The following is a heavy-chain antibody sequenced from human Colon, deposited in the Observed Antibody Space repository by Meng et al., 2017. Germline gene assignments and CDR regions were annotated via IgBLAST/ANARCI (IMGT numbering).Heavy chain of an antibody. Sequence: GGSLRLSCAASGFIFSGYWMNWIRQAPGKGLEWVANINPDGTSELYVDSVKGRFTIARDNSKNSLALQLNSLRVEDTAIYYCVRHGGSGDYWGQGTQVTVS. CDR3: VRHGGSGDY. J-gene: IGHJ4*02. CDR1: GFIFSGYW. V-gene: IGHV3-7*01. CDR2: INPDGTSE. D-gene: IGHD3-10*01.